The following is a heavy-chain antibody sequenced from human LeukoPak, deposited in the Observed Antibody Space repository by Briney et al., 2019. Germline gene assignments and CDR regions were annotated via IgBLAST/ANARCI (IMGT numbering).Heavy chain of an antibody. Sequence: SETLSLTCAVYGGSFSGYYWSWIRQPPGKGLEWIGEINHSGSTNYNPSLKSRVTISVDTSKNQFSLKPSSVTAADTAVYYCARGLVGATGYYFDYWGQGTLVTVSS. V-gene: IGHV4-34*01. CDR1: GGSFSGYY. CDR3: ARGLVGATGYYFDY. J-gene: IGHJ4*02. D-gene: IGHD1-26*01. CDR2: INHSGST.